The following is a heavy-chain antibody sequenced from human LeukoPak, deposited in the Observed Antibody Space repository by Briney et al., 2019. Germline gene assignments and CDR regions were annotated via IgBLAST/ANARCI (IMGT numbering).Heavy chain of an antibody. J-gene: IGHJ4*02. CDR2: IIGSGGST. Sequence: VGSLRLSCAASGFTFSSYAMSWVRQAPRKGLEWVSAIIGSGGSTYYAHSVKGRFTNSRYNSKNTLYLQMNSLRAEDTAVYYCAKMAPNWLYYFDYWGQGSLVTLSS. CDR3: AKMAPNWLYYFDY. CDR1: GFTFSSYA. D-gene: IGHD7-27*01. V-gene: IGHV3-23*01.